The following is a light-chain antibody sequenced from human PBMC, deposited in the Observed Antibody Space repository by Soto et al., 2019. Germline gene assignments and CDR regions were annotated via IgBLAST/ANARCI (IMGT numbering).Light chain of an antibody. CDR2: GAS. Sequence: ETVMAQSPATLSVSTGGRATLSCTASQSISDTLSWYHQKPVQAPRLLIHGASTRASGFPARFSGSGSGTDFTLTISSLQSEDFAVYYCQQYNNWPWTFGQGTKVDIK. CDR1: QSISDT. V-gene: IGKV3-15*01. CDR3: QQYNNWPWT. J-gene: IGKJ1*01.